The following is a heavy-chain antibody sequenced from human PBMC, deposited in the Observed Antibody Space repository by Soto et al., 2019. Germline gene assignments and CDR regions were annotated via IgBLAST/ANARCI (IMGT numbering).Heavy chain of an antibody. J-gene: IGHJ3*02. Sequence: SVKVSCKASGGTFSSYAISWVRQAPGQGLEWMGGIIPIFGTANYAQKFQGRVTITADESTSTAYMELSSLRSEDTAVYYCARGYYDSSGYFSQDIWGQGTMVTVSS. CDR2: IIPIFGTA. CDR3: ARGYYDSSGYFSQDI. V-gene: IGHV1-69*13. D-gene: IGHD3-22*01. CDR1: GGTFSSYA.